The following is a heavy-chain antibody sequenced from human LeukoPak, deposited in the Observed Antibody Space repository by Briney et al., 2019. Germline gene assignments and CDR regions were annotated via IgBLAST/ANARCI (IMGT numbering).Heavy chain of an antibody. CDR2: IRHDGSNK. CDR1: GFPFRTYG. CDR3: VLGTDYFDY. J-gene: IGHJ4*02. Sequence: GGSLRLSCAASGFPFRTYGMHWARQAPGKGLEWVAFIRHDGSNKFYADSVKGRFTISIDNSKKMLYVQMNSLRAEDTAVYYCVLGTDYFDYWGQGTLATVSS. V-gene: IGHV3-30*02.